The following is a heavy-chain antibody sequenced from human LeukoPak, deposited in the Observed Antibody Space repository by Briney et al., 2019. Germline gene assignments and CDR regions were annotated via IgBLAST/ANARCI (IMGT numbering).Heavy chain of an antibody. CDR2: ISHSGYT. CDR1: GDSMRGHY. CDR3: ARGRNDHGGMFFDS. V-gene: IGHV4-59*11. D-gene: IGHD4-23*01. J-gene: IGHJ4*02. Sequence: SETLSVTCTVSGDSMRGHYWSWIRQAQGRGLEWIGFISHSGYTSYSPSLKSRVAISVDTSKRQFSLRLSSVTATDTAVYYCARGRNDHGGMFFDSWAQGTLVTVSS.